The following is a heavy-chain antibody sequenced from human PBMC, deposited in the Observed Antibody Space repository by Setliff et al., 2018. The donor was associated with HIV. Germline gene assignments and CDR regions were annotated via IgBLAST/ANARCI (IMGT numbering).Heavy chain of an antibody. V-gene: IGHV1-69*10. D-gene: IGHD6-19*01. Sequence: SVKVSCKASGGTSSSSAISWVRQAPGQGVEWMGGIIPILSITNYAQKLQGRVTITADKSTSTAYLEVNSLRSEDTALFYCVSRTVVAGRGLPPDSWGQGTLVTVSS. CDR3: VSRTVVAGRGLPPDS. CDR2: IIPILSIT. J-gene: IGHJ4*02. CDR1: GGTSSSSA.